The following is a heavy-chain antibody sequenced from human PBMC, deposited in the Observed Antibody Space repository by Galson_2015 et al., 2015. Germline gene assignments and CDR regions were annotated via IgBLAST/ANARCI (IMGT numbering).Heavy chain of an antibody. J-gene: IGHJ4*02. D-gene: IGHD3-16*01. V-gene: IGHV4-61*02. Sequence: TLSLTCTVSGGSISSGRYYWRWIRQPAGKGLEWIGRIYTSGNKIYNPSLRSRFTISVDKSKNQFSLQLNCLTAADTAVYYCAREALISPPLGYWGQGTLVTVSS. CDR2: IYTSGNK. CDR3: AREALISPPLGY. CDR1: GGSISSGRYY.